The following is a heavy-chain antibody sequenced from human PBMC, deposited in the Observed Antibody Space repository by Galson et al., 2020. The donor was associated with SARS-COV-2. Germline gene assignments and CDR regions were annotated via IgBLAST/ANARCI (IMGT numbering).Heavy chain of an antibody. V-gene: IGHV5-51*01. CDR1: GYSFTSYW. Sequence: KVSCKGSGYSFTSYWIGWVRQMPGKGLEWMGIIYPGDFDTRYSPSFQGQVTISADKSISTAYLQWRSLRASDTAIYYCARLEYGDYEGLDVWGQGTTVTVSS. CDR3: ARLEYGDYEGLDV. J-gene: IGHJ6*02. D-gene: IGHD4-17*01. CDR2: IYPGDFDT.